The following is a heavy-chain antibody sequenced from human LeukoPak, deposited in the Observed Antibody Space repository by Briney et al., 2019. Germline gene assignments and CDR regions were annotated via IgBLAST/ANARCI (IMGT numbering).Heavy chain of an antibody. CDR3: ARGDYYDSSGYSHTDY. V-gene: IGHV1-46*01. Sequence: GASVKVSYQASGYTFTSYYIHWVRQAPGQGLEWMGIINPSAGSTSYAQKFQGRVTMTRDTSTNTVYMELSSLRSEDTAVYYCARGDYYDSSGYSHTDYWGQGTLVTVSS. D-gene: IGHD3-22*01. J-gene: IGHJ4*02. CDR2: INPSAGST. CDR1: GYTFTSYY.